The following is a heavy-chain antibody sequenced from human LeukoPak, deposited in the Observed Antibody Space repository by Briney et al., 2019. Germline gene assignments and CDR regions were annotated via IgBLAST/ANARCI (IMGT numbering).Heavy chain of an antibody. CDR3: AREERCTVTDCATAFDS. Sequence: GGSLGLSCEASGFTFTRYDMHWVRQAPGKGLEWLAFVRFDGRETFYADSVKCRFTISRDNSKSILYLQMNNLRPEDTAVYYCAREERCTVTDCATAFDSWGQGTLVTVS. V-gene: IGHV3-30*02. CDR1: GFTFTRYD. D-gene: IGHD2-8*02. J-gene: IGHJ4*02. CDR2: VRFDGRET.